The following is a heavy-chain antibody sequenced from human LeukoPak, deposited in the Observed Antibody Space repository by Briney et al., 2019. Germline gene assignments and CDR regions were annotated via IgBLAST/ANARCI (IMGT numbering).Heavy chain of an antibody. J-gene: IGHJ3*02. D-gene: IGHD6-13*01. CDR1: GYTFTGYY. CDR3: ARIAADWWAFDI. CDR2: INPNSGGT. Sequence: ASVKVSCKASGYTFTGYYMHWVRQAPGQGLEWMGWINPNSGGTNYAQKFQGRVTMTRDTSISTAYMELSRLRSDDTAVYYCARIAADWWAFDIWGQGTMVTVSS. V-gene: IGHV1-2*02.